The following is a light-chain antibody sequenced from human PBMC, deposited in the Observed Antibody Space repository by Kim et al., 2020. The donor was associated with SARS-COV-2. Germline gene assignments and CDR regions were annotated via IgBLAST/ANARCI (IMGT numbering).Light chain of an antibody. J-gene: IGKJ1*01. CDR1: QGISKY. CDR3: QEYNSAPWT. V-gene: IGKV1-27*01. Sequence: ASVGDRVSITCRASQGISKYLAWFQQKPGKVPKVLIYAASTLQSRVTPRFSGSGSGTDFTLTISSLQPEDVATYYCQEYNSAPWTFGQGTKVDIK. CDR2: AAS.